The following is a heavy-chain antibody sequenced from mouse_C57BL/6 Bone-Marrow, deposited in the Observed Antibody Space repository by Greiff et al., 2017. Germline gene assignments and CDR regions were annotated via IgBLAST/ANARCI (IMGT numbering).Heavy chain of an antibody. CDR1: GYAFTDYN. CDR3: ERRDDYYGSRYNVDY. V-gene: IGHV1-22*01. Sequence: EVQLQQSGPELVKPGASVKMSCKASGYAFTDYNMHWVKQSPGKSLEWIGYINPNNGGTSYNQKFKGKATLTVNKSSSTAYMELRSLTSEDAAVYYCERRDDYYGSRYNVDYWGQGTTPTLSA. CDR2: INPNNGGT. D-gene: IGHD1-1*01. J-gene: IGHJ2*01.